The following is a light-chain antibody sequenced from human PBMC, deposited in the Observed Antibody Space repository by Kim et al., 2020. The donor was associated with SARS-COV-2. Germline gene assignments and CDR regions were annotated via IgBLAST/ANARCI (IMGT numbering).Light chain of an antibody. Sequence: AIQLTQSPSSLSASVGDRVTITCRASQGIGTSLAWYQQRPGKAPQLLMEGASTLESGVPSGFTGSGSGTDFILTISSLQPEDFATYYCQQFKSFPWTFGQGTKVDIK. CDR2: GAS. V-gene: IGKV1-13*02. J-gene: IGKJ1*01. CDR3: QQFKSFPWT. CDR1: QGIGTS.